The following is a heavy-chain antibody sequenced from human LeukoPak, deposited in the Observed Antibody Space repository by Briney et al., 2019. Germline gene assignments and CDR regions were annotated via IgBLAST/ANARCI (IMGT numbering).Heavy chain of an antibody. CDR2: IYYSGST. V-gene: IGHV4-59*01. CDR1: GGSISSYY. Sequence: SETLSLTCTVSGGSISSYYWSWLRQPPGEGLEWIGYIYYSGSTNYNPSLKSRVTISVDTSKNQFSLKLSSVTAADTAVYYCARDVAGSASDWGQGTLVTVSS. CDR3: ARDVAGSASD. D-gene: IGHD3-10*01. J-gene: IGHJ4*02.